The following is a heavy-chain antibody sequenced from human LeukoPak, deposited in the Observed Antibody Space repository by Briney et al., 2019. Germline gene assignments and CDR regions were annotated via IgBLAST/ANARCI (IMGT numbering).Heavy chain of an antibody. Sequence: EASVKVSCKASGGTFSSYAISWVRRAPGQGLEWMGGIIPIFGTANYAQKFQGRVTITADESTSTAHMDLSSLRSEDTAVYYCARVDEYGDSLPSGDYWGQGTLVTVSS. J-gene: IGHJ4*02. V-gene: IGHV1-69*13. CDR2: IIPIFGTA. D-gene: IGHD4-17*01. CDR1: GGTFSSYA. CDR3: ARVDEYGDSLPSGDY.